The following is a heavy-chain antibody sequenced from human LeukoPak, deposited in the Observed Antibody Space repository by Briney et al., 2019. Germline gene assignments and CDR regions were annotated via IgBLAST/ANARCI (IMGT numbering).Heavy chain of an antibody. J-gene: IGHJ4*02. Sequence: PGGSLRLSCTASGFTFGDYAMSWFRQAPGKGLEWVGFIRSKAYGGTTEYAASVKGRFTISRDDSKSIAYLQMNSLKTEDTAVYYCTRAISGGNGVSSTLDYWGQGTLVTVSS. CDR2: IRSKAYGGTT. CDR1: GFTFGDYA. D-gene: IGHD1-26*01. V-gene: IGHV3-49*03. CDR3: TRAISGGNGVSSTLDY.